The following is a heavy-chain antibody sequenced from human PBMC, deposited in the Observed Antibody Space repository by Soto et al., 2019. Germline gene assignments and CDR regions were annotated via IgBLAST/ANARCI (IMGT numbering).Heavy chain of an antibody. CDR3: AIHAGKLRLDY. J-gene: IGHJ4*02. V-gene: IGHV4-39*01. CDR1: GGSISSSSYY. D-gene: IGHD6-6*01. Sequence: QLQLPESGPGLVKPSETLSLTCTVSGGSISSSSYYCRWIRQPPRKGLEWIGSIYYSGSTYYNPSLKSRASIPVHTSKNHSSLYLSSVAASDAAVEYCAIHAGKLRLDYGGQGPLLAVSS. CDR2: IYYSGST.